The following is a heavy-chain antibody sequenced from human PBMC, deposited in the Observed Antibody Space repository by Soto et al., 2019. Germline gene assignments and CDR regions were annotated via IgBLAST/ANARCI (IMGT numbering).Heavy chain of an antibody. CDR1: GFTFSSYA. V-gene: IGHV3-64*01. CDR3: ARDAGDSSSWSLAFDP. CDR2: ISSNGGST. Sequence: HPGGSLRLSCAASGFTFSSYAMHWVRQAPGKGLEYVSAISSNGGSTYYANSVKGRFTISRDNSKNTLYLQMGSLRAEDMAVYYCARDAGDSSSWSLAFDPWGQGTLVTVSS. D-gene: IGHD6-13*01. J-gene: IGHJ5*02.